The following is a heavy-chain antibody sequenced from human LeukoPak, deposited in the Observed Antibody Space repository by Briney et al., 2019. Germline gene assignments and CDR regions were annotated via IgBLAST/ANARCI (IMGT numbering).Heavy chain of an antibody. V-gene: IGHV3-53*01. CDR3: SRGTFYGGNSPFSFDI. CDR2: FYSGGSR. CDR1: VFTVSSNY. J-gene: IGHJ3*02. D-gene: IGHD4-23*01. Sequence: GGSLRLSCAASVFTVSSNYMSWVRQAPGKGLEWGSVFYSGGSRYYADSVKGRLTISRDNSKNTLYFQMNSLRAEDTAVYYCSRGTFYGGNSPFSFDIWGQGTMVTVSS.